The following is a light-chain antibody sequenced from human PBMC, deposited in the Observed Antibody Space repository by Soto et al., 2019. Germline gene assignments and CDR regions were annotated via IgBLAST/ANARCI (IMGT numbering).Light chain of an antibody. J-gene: IGKJ4*01. Sequence: EIVLTQSPATLSVSPGDRVTLSCMASQSVGSALAWYQQKPGQPPRLLIRGASTRATGIPARFGGSGSGTEFTLNISTLQSEDFVVYYCQHYSNWLSFGGGTKVEIK. CDR2: GAS. CDR3: QHYSNWLS. CDR1: QSVGSA. V-gene: IGKV3-15*01.